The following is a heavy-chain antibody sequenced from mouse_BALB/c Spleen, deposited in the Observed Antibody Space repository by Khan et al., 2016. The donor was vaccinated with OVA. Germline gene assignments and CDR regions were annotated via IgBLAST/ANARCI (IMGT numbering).Heavy chain of an antibody. CDR1: GYTFTSYW. Sequence: VQLKESGTVLARPGASVKMSCKGSGYTFTSYWMHWVKQRPGQGLEWIGAIYPGNSDTNYNQKFKGKAKLTAVTSTSTAYMELNSLTNEDSAVYDWTRNGFGNYESWDYWGQGTTLTVSS. D-gene: IGHD2-1*01. V-gene: IGHV1-5*01. CDR2: IYPGNSDT. CDR3: TRNGFGNYESWDY. J-gene: IGHJ2*01.